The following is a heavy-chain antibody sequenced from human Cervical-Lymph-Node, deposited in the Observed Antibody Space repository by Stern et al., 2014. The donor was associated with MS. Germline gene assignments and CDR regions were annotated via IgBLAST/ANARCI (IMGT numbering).Heavy chain of an antibody. CDR2: LSYAGSSK. J-gene: IGHJ6*02. D-gene: IGHD2-15*01. V-gene: IGHV3-30-3*01. CDR1: RFSISDYA. Sequence: VQLVESGGDVVQPGRSLRLSCAASRFSISDYAMHWVRQAPGKGLEWVATLSYAGSSKRYADSVKGRFTISRDNLKKTVHLQMNSLRAEDTAGYYCTREDCSGGSCRGMDVWGQGTTVTVSS. CDR3: TREDCSGGSCRGMDV.